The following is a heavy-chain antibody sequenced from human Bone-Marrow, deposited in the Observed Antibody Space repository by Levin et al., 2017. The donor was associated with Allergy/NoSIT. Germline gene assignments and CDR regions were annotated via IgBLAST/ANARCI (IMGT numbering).Heavy chain of an antibody. D-gene: IGHD4-17*01. Sequence: LSLTCAASGFTFNSYAMNWVRQAPGKGLEWVSTISPSGGHRFYADSVKGRFTISRDKSKNTLYLQMDGLRAEDTAIYYCAADYYADYSFDYWGQGTLVAVSS. CDR2: ISPSGGHR. J-gene: IGHJ4*02. V-gene: IGHV3-23*01. CDR1: GFTFNSYA. CDR3: AADYYADYSFDY.